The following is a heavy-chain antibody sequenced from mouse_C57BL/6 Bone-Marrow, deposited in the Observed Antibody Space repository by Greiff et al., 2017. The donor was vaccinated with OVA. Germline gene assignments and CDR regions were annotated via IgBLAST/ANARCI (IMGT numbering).Heavy chain of an antibody. CDR1: GFTFSSYA. CDR3: TRAHYYGSSFDY. CDR2: ISSGGDYI. V-gene: IGHV5-9-1*02. J-gene: IGHJ2*01. Sequence: EVQLVESGEGLVKPGGSLKLSCAASGFTFSSYAMSWVRQTPEKRLEWVAYISSGGDYIYYADTVKGRFTISRDNARNTLYLQMSSLKSEDTAMYYCTRAHYYGSSFDYWGQGTTLTVSS. D-gene: IGHD1-1*01.